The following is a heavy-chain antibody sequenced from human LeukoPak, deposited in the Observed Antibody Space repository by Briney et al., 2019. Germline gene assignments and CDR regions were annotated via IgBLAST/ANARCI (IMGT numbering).Heavy chain of an antibody. CDR3: ARDSSIAAAGPHAFDI. J-gene: IGHJ3*02. D-gene: IGHD6-13*01. V-gene: IGHV3-21*01. CDR2: ISSSSSYI. Sequence: PGGSLRLSCAASEFTFSSYSMNWVRQAPGKGLEWVSSISSSSSYIYYADSVKGRFTISRDNAKNSLYLQMNSLRAEDTAVYYCARDSSIAAAGPHAFDIWGQGTMITVSS. CDR1: EFTFSSYS.